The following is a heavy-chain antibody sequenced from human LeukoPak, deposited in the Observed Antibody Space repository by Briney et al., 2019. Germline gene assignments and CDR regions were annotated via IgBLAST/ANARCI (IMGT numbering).Heavy chain of an antibody. J-gene: IGHJ6*01. V-gene: IGHV3-23*01. D-gene: IGHD1-26*01. CDR2: ISGSGDNT. CDR3: AKMKGHPLPKYYMDV. Sequence: GGSLRLSCAASGFTFSGFAMSWVRRTPGKGLEWVPGISGSGDNTLYADSVKGRFTISRDNSKNTLYLEMNSLRAEDTAIYYCAKMKGHPLPKYYMDVWGQGTTVTVSS. CDR1: GFTFSGFA.